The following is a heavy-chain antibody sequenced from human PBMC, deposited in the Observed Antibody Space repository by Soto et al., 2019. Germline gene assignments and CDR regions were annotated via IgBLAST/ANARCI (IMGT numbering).Heavy chain of an antibody. CDR3: ARREIQGPIDY. J-gene: IGHJ4*02. V-gene: IGHV4-28*01. D-gene: IGHD1-26*01. CDR1: GYSISSSNW. Sequence: QVQLQESGPGLVKPSDTLSLTCAVSGYSISSSNWWGWIRQPPGKGLEWIGYIYYSGTTYYNPSLKSRVTMSVDTSRNQFSLKLPAVTAVDTAVYYCARREIQGPIDYWGQGTLVTVSS. CDR2: IYYSGTT.